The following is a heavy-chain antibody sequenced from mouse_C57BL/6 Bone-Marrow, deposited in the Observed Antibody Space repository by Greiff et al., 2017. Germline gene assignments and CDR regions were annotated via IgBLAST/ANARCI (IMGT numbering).Heavy chain of an antibody. J-gene: IGHJ3*01. V-gene: IGHV1-15*01. CDR1: GYTFTDYE. D-gene: IGHD1-1*01. CDR2: IDPETGGT. CDR3: TRSYYFAWFAY. Sequence: VQGVESGAELVRPGASVTLSCKASGYTFTDYEMHWVKQTPVHGLEWIGAIDPETGGTAYNQKFKGKAILTADKSSSTAYMELRSLTSEDSAVYYCTRSYYFAWFAYWGQGTLVTVSA.